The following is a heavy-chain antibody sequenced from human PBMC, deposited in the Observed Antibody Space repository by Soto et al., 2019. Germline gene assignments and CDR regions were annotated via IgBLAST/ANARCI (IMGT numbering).Heavy chain of an antibody. CDR3: AHIHFEIVTGPFDS. CDR1: GFSLTNTGVT. V-gene: IGHV2-5*01. J-gene: IGHJ5*01. CDR2: VYWHDDK. D-gene: IGHD2-21*01. Sequence: QITLKESGPSLVKPTQTLTLTCTFSGFSLTNTGVTVGWIRQPPGKAVEWLALVYWHDDKRYNPSLRDRLTLAEATSKITVVVTLAKVGPVETATYCCAHIHFEIVTGPFDSWRRGTLVTVSS.